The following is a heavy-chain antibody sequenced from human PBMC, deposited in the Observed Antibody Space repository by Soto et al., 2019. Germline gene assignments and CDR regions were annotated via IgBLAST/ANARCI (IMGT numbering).Heavy chain of an antibody. CDR1: WFRVTKYM. V-gene: IGHV3-21*05. J-gene: IGHJ4*02. D-gene: IGHD5-12*01. CDR2: ISNTGSHR. Sequence: VGSRKLSLLASWFRVTKYMIDWVRQAPGQGLEWMAYISNTGSHRDYADSVKGRFTISRDNARNTVYLQMSGLRVEDSARSYCARDPQLPQGKWLNLDIWGTGNLVTVSS. CDR3: ARDPQLPQGKWLNLDI.